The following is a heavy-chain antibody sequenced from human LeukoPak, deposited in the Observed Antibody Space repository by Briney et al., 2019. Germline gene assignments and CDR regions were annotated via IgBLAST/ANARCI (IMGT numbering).Heavy chain of an antibody. CDR2: ISYDGSHK. J-gene: IGHJ4*02. V-gene: IGHV3-30*18. Sequence: GGSLRLSCAASGFTFSNYGMHWVRQAPGKGLEWVALISYDGSHKSYADSVKGRSTISRDTSRNTLFLPMSSLRTEDTAVYYCAKDLRAFRGSGGPYVDNWGQGTLVTVSS. CDR1: GFTFSNYG. D-gene: IGHD3-10*01. CDR3: AKDLRAFRGSGGPYVDN.